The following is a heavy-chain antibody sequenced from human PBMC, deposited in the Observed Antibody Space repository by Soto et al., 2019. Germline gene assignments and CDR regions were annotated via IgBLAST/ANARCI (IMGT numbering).Heavy chain of an antibody. V-gene: IGHV4-38-2*02. CDR2: VHYSWNT. J-gene: IGHJ5*02. D-gene: IGHD2-15*01. CDR1: VYSISSGYH. Sequence: SETLSLTCTVSVYSISSGYHWACIRQPPGKGLEWLGSVHYSWNTYYNPSLKSRLTISVDKSKNQFSLNLSSVTAADTAVYYCARQDRVVAEGRWFDPWGQGTLVTVSS. CDR3: ARQDRVVAEGRWFDP.